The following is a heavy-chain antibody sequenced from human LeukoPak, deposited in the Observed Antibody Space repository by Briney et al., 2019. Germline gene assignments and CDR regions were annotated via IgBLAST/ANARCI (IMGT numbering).Heavy chain of an antibody. J-gene: IGHJ4*02. V-gene: IGHV3-53*01. CDR2: LYSDGNT. CDR1: GGSFSGYY. Sequence: PSETLSLTCAVYGGSFSGYYWSWIRQPPGKGLEWVSVLYSDGNTKYADSVQGRFTISRDNSKNTLYLEMNSLSPDDTAVYYCARGVEPLAANTLAYWGQGTLVTVSS. CDR3: ARGVEPLAANTLAY. D-gene: IGHD1-14*01.